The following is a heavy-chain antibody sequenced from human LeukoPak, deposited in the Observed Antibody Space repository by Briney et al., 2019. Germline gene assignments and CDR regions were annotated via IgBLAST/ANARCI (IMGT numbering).Heavy chain of an antibody. CDR2: IIPILGIA. J-gene: IGHJ3*02. V-gene: IGHV1-69*04. CDR1: GGTFSSYA. CDR3: ARGTYSGSQGAFDI. Sequence: SVKVSCKASGGTFSSYAISWVRQAPGQGLEWMGRIIPILGIANCAQKFQGRVTITADKSTSTAYMELSSLRSEDTAVYYCARGTYSGSQGAFDIWGQGTMVTVSS. D-gene: IGHD1-26*01.